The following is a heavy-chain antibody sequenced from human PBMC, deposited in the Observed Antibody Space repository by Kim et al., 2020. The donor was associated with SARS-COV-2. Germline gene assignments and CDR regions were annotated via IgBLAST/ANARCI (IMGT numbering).Heavy chain of an antibody. J-gene: IGHJ4*02. V-gene: IGHV4-59*13. D-gene: IGHD3-10*01. CDR1: GGSISSYY. Sequence: SETLSLTCTVSGGSISSYYWSWIRQPPGKGLEWIGYIYYSGSTNYNPSLKSRVTISVDTSKNQFSLKLSSVTAADTAVYYCARVAMDRGVFDYWGQGTLVTVSS. CDR3: ARVAMDRGVFDY. CDR2: IYYSGST.